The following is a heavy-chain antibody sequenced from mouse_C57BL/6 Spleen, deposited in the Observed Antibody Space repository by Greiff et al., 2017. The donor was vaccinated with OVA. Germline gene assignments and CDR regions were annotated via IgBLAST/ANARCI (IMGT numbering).Heavy chain of an antibody. CDR2: ISNGGGST. V-gene: IGHV5-12*01. D-gene: IGHD2-1*01. CDR1: GFTFSDYY. CDR3: ASLIYYGNYYAMDY. Sequence: EVKLVESGGGLVQPGGSLKLSCAASGFTFSDYYMYWVRQTPEKRLEWVAYISNGGGSTYYPDTVKGRFTISRDNAKNTLYLQMSRLKSEDTAMYYCASLIYYGNYYAMDYWGQGTSVTVSS. J-gene: IGHJ4*01.